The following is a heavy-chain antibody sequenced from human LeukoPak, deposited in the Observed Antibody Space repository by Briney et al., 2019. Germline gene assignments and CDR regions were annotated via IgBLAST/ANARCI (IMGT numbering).Heavy chain of an antibody. J-gene: IGHJ4*02. D-gene: IGHD3-22*01. Sequence: GGSLRLSCAASGFTFSSYAMSWVRQAPGKGLEWVSAISGSGSSTYYADSVKGRFTISRDNSKNTLYLQMNSLRAEDTAVYYCAKASRITMIVVVPPDYWGQGTLVTVSS. CDR2: ISGSGSST. CDR3: AKASRITMIVVVPPDY. CDR1: GFTFSSYA. V-gene: IGHV3-23*01.